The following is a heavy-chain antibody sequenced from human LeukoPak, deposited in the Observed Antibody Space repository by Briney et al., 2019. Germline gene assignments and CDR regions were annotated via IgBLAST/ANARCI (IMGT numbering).Heavy chain of an antibody. CDR2: IYYSGRT. V-gene: IGHV4-39*01. CDR3: ASPVAYYDILTGYSPRGYFDY. Sequence: PSETLSLTCTVSGGSISSSSYYWGWIRQPPGKGLEWIGSIYYSGRTYYDPSLKSRVTISVDTSKNQFSLKLSSVTAADTAVYYCASPVAYYDILTGYSPRGYFDYWGQGTLVTVSS. J-gene: IGHJ4*02. D-gene: IGHD3-9*01. CDR1: GGSISSSSYY.